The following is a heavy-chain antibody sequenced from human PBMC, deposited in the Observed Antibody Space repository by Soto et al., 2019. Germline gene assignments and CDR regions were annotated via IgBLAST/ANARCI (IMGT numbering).Heavy chain of an antibody. Sequence: QVQLVQSGAEEKKPGASVKVSCKASGYTFTGYAMHLVRQAPGQRLEWMGWINAGNGNTKYSQKFQGRVTITRDTSASTAYMELSSLRSEDTAVYYCARALAVAADVDYWGQGTLVTVSS. V-gene: IGHV1-3*05. CDR2: INAGNGNT. J-gene: IGHJ4*02. CDR1: GYTFTGYA. D-gene: IGHD6-19*01. CDR3: ARALAVAADVDY.